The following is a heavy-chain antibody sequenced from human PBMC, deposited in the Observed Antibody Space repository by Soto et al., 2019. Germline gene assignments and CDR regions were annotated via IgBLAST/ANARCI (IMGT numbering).Heavy chain of an antibody. D-gene: IGHD6-19*01. CDR1: GFTFSSYW. V-gene: IGHV3-7*03. J-gene: IGHJ6*02. Sequence: GGSLRLSCAASGFTFSSYWMSWVRQAPGKGLEWVANIKQDGSEKYYVDSYTNYSPSFQGHVTISADKSISTAYLQWSSLKASDTAMYYCASPTGNPDSSGWYYYGMDVWGQGTTVTVSS. CDR3: ASPTGNPDSSGWYYYGMDV. CDR2: IKQDGSEK.